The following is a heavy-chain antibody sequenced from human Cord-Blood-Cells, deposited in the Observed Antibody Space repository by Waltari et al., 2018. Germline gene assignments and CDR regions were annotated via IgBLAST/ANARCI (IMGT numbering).Heavy chain of an antibody. CDR1: GFPVDDYG. J-gene: IGHJ2*01. D-gene: IGHD3-16*01. CDR2: INWNGGST. CDR3: ARMGSKEADL. Sequence: EVQLVESGGGVVRPGGSLRLACAASGFPVDDYGMGWVRQAPGKGMEWVSGINWNGGSTGYADSVKGRFTISRDNAKNSLYLQMNSLRAEDTALYHCARMGSKEADLWGRGTLVTVSS. V-gene: IGHV3-20*01.